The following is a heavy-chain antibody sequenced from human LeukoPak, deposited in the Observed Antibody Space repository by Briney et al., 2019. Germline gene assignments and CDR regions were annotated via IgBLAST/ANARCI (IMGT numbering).Heavy chain of an antibody. CDR3: ARSGYYDSSGADYYYGMDV. Sequence: SETLSPTCTVSGGSISSYYWSWIRQPPGKGLEWIGYIYYSGSTNYNPSLKSRVTISVDTSKNQFSLKLSSVTAADTAVYYCARSGYYDSSGADYYYGMDVWGQGTTVTVSS. J-gene: IGHJ6*02. D-gene: IGHD3-22*01. V-gene: IGHV4-59*08. CDR1: GGSISSYY. CDR2: IYYSGST.